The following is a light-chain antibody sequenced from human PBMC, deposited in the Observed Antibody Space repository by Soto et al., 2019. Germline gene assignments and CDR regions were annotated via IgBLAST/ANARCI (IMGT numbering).Light chain of an antibody. V-gene: IGKV3-20*01. CDR1: QSVSR. CDR3: QQCDIPPYT. CDR2: GAS. Sequence: EIVVTQSPGTLSLSPGERATLSCRASQSVSRLAWYQQKAGRAPRLLISGASSRATGIPDRFSGSGSGTDFTLTISRLEPEDFALYYCQQCDIPPYTFGQGTNLEIK. J-gene: IGKJ2*01.